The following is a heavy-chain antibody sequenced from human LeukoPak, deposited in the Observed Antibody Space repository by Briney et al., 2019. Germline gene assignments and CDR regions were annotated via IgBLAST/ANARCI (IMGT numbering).Heavy chain of an antibody. CDR1: GFTFSDYY. J-gene: IGHJ4*02. Sequence: PGGSLRLSCAASGFTFSDYYMSWIRQAPGKGLECVSYISSSDSTIYYADSVKGRFTISRDNAKNSLYLQMNSLRAEDTAVYYCARAHIVVVPAANDYWGQGTLVTVSS. CDR2: ISSSDSTI. V-gene: IGHV3-11*04. D-gene: IGHD2-2*01. CDR3: ARAHIVVVPAANDY.